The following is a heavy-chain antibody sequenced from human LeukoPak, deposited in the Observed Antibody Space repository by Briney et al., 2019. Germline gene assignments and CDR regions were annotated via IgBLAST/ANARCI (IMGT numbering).Heavy chain of an antibody. V-gene: IGHV3-23*01. Sequence: PGGSLRLSCAASGFTFSSSAMSWVRQAPGKGLEWVSAISGSGGSTHYADSVKGRFTISRDNSKNTLYLQMNSLRAEDTALYYCAKDGGIAARLTDYWGQGTLVTVSS. CDR2: ISGSGGST. J-gene: IGHJ4*02. D-gene: IGHD6-6*01. CDR1: GFTFSSSA. CDR3: AKDGGIAARLTDY.